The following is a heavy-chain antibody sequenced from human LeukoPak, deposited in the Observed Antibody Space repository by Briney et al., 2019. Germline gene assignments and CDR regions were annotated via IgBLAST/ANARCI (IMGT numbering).Heavy chain of an antibody. CDR1: GFTFSSYG. J-gene: IGHJ4*02. D-gene: IGHD3-22*01. CDR3: ARHVVAVGFDY. V-gene: IGHV3-21*01. CDR2: ISSSSYI. Sequence: GGTLRLSCAASGFTFSSYGMSWVRQAPGKGLEWVSSISSSSYIYYADSVMGRFTISRDNANNSLYLQMNSLRAEDTAVYYCARHVVAVGFDYWGQGTLVTVSS.